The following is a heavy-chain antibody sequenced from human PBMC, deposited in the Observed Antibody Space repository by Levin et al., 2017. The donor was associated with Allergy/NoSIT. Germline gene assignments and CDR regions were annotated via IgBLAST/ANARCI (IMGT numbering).Heavy chain of an antibody. J-gene: IGHJ3*02. Sequence: GGSLRLSCAASGFSLNNYDMHWVRQAPGKGLEWVALIRFDGSHEYFADSVKGRFTISRDKPTNTLYLQMNSLRADDTAVYYCAREVTVAGIDGAGAFDIWGQGTVVTVSS. V-gene: IGHV3-30*02. CDR3: AREVTVAGIDGAGAFDI. CDR1: GFSLNNYD. CDR2: IRFDGSHE. D-gene: IGHD6-19*01.